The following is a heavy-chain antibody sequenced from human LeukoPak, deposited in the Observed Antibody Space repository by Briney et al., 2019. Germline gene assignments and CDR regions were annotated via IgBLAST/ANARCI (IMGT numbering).Heavy chain of an antibody. Sequence: ASVKVSCKASGYTFTSYGISWVRQAPGQGLEWMGWINPNSGGTNYAQKFQGRVTMTRDTSISTVYMELSRLRSDDTAVYYCARYRSYDILTGLGAFDIWGQGTMVTVSS. D-gene: IGHD3-9*01. CDR1: GYTFTSYG. CDR2: INPNSGGT. J-gene: IGHJ3*02. CDR3: ARYRSYDILTGLGAFDI. V-gene: IGHV1-2*02.